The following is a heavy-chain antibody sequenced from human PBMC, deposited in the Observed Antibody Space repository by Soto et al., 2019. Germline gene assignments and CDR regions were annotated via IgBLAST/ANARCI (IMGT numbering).Heavy chain of an antibody. CDR2: SSATGAGT. V-gene: IGHV3-23*01. CDR3: ANNRRAGGNYGLYSDF. CDR1: GFTFSSYG. J-gene: IGHJ4*02. D-gene: IGHD1-7*01. Sequence: EVQLLESGGGLVQPGGSLRLSCAASGFTFSSYGMTWVRQAPGKGLEWVSFSSATGAGTYYADSVKGRFTISRDNSKNTLYLQMTSLRADDTAVYYCANNRRAGGNYGLYSDFRGKGALVIVSS.